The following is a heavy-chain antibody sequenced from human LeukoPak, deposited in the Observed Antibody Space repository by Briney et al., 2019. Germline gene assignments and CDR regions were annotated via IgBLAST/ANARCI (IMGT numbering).Heavy chain of an antibody. D-gene: IGHD4-17*01. J-gene: IGHJ5*02. Sequence: PSETLSLTCTVSGGSISLYYWSWIRQPPGRALEWIGYSYYSGFTNYNPSLKSRVTMSVDTSKNQFSLNLTSVTAADTAVYYCARTTAENWFDPWGQGTLVTVSS. CDR1: GGSISLYY. V-gene: IGHV4-59*01. CDR2: SYYSGFT. CDR3: ARTTAENWFDP.